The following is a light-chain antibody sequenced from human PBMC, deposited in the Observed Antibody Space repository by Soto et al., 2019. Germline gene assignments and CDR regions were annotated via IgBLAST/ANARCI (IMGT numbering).Light chain of an antibody. V-gene: IGKV3-20*01. CDR3: QQYGSSPET. J-gene: IGKJ1*01. CDR2: GAS. CDR1: QSVSSSY. Sequence: EIVLTQSPATLSLSPGERATLSCRASQSVSSSYLAWYQQKPGQAPRLLIYGASSRATGIPDRFSGSGSGTDFTLTISRLEPEDFAAYYCQQYGSSPETFGQGTKVEIK.